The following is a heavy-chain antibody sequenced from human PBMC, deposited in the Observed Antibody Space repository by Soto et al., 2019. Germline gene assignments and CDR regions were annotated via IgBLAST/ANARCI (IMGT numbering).Heavy chain of an antibody. Sequence: QVQLQESGPGLVKPSGTLSLTCAVSGGSIRSNNWWSWVRQPPGKGLEWIGEIFHSGSTNYNPSLKTRXTXSXXTSKNQFSLKLSSVPAADTAVYYCARVYSGSYSDYWGQGTLVTVSS. V-gene: IGHV4-4*02. CDR3: ARVYSGSYSDY. J-gene: IGHJ4*02. D-gene: IGHD1-26*01. CDR1: GGSIRSNNW. CDR2: IFHSGST.